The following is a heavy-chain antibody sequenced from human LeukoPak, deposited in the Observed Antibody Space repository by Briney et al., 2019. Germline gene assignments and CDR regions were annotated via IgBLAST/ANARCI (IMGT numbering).Heavy chain of an antibody. CDR3: ARLGDSSSRLYYFDY. V-gene: IGHV4-59*08. Sequence: PSETLSLTCTVSGGSISSYYWSWIRQPPGKGLEWIGYFHYSGSTNYNPSLKSRVTISVDTSKNQFSLKLSSVTDADTAVYYCARLGDSSSRLYYFDYWGQGTLVTVSS. D-gene: IGHD6-6*01. J-gene: IGHJ4*02. CDR1: GGSISSYY. CDR2: FHYSGST.